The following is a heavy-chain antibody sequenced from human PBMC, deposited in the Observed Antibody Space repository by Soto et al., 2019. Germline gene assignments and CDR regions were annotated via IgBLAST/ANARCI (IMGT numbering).Heavy chain of an antibody. V-gene: IGHV4-4*02. CDR3: SGGGRPGQIDWFDP. J-gene: IGHJ5*02. CDR2: IYRYGST. Sequence: QVQLQESGPRLVKPSGTLSLTCAVYGGSLSSCNWWSWVRQPPGKGLEWIGEIYRYGSTSYNPSLKSRLTIAVDKSKNQISLKMTSLTAADTAVYFCSGGGRPGQIDWFDPWGQGILVTVSS. CDR1: GGSLSSCNW. D-gene: IGHD2-21*01.